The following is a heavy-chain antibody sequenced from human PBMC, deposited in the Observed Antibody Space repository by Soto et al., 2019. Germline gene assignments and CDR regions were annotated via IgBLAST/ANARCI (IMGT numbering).Heavy chain of an antibody. J-gene: IGHJ5*02. CDR2: IYYSGST. D-gene: IGHD4-4*01. V-gene: IGHV4-30-4*01. CDR1: GGSISSGDYY. Sequence: SETLSLTCTFSGGSISSGDYYLSWIRQPPGKGLEWIGYIYYSGSTYYNPSLKSRVIVSVDTSKNQFSLKLSSVTAADTAVYYCARDRTTENWFDPWGQGTLVTVSS. CDR3: ARDRTTENWFDP.